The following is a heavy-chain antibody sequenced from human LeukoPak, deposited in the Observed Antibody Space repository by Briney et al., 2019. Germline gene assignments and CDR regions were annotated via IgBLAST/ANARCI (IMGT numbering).Heavy chain of an antibody. J-gene: IGHJ4*02. CDR3: AKLLGEVTRHY. V-gene: IGHV3-30-3*02. D-gene: IGHD3-3*01. CDR1: GFTFSSYA. Sequence: GGSLRLSCAASGFTFSSYAMHWVRQAPGKGLEWVAVISYDGSNKYYADSVKGRFTISRDNSKNTLYLQMNSLRAEDTAVYYCAKLLGEVTRHYWGKGTLVTVSS. CDR2: ISYDGSNK.